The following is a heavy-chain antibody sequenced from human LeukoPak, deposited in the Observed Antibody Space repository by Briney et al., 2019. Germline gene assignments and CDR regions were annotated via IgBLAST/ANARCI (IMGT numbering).Heavy chain of an antibody. CDR2: IRYDGSNK. J-gene: IGHJ4*02. D-gene: IGHD4-11*01. V-gene: IGHV3-30*02. CDR1: GFTFSSYG. CDR3: AKTYYSNYYFDY. Sequence: PGGSLRLSCAASGFTFSSYGMHWVRQAPGKGLEWVAFIRYDGSNKYYADSVKGRFTISRDNSKNTLYLQMNSLRAEDTAVYYCAKTYYSNYYFDYWGQGTLATVSS.